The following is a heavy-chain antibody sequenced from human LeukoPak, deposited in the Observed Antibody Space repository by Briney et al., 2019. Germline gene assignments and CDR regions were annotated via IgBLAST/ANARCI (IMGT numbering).Heavy chain of an antibody. CDR3: AKDKATVTWFDY. Sequence: PGGSLRLSCAASGLTFSSYDMSWVRQAPGKGLEWVSAISGGGGSTYYADSVKGRFTISRDNSKNTLYLQMNSLRAEDTAVYYCAKDKATVTWFDYWGQGTLVTVSS. D-gene: IGHD4-17*01. V-gene: IGHV3-23*01. J-gene: IGHJ4*02. CDR1: GLTFSSYD. CDR2: ISGGGGST.